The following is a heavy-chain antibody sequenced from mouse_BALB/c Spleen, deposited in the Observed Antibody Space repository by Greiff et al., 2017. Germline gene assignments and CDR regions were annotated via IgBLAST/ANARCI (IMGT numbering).Heavy chain of an antibody. Sequence: VKVVESGPGLVAPSQSLSITCTVSGFSLTSYGVHWVRQPPGKGLEWLGVIWAGGSTNYNSALMSRLSISKDNSKSQVFLKMNSLQTDDTAMYYCARDYDGSSLDYWGQGTTLTVSS. J-gene: IGHJ2*01. D-gene: IGHD1-1*01. V-gene: IGHV2-9*02. CDR1: GFSLTSYG. CDR2: IWAGGST. CDR3: ARDYDGSSLDY.